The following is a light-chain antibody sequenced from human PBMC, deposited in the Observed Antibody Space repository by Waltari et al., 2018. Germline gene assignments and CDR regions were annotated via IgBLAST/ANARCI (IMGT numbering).Light chain of an antibody. CDR2: AAS. CDR3: QQSYSTWS. Sequence: DIQMTQSPPSLSASVGDRVTITCRASQNISDYLNWYQQKPGKAPKLLIYAASSLQSGVPSRFSGSGSGTDFTLTISSLQPEDIATYYCQQSYSTWSFGQGTKVEIK. CDR1: QNISDY. J-gene: IGKJ1*01. V-gene: IGKV1-39*01.